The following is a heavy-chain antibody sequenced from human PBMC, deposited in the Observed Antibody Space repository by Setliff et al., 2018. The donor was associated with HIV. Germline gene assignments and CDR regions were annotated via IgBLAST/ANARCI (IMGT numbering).Heavy chain of an antibody. J-gene: IGHJ3*02. V-gene: IGHV1-46*01. CDR3: ARCYYDSSGPTDAFDI. CDR1: GYTFTNYY. CDR2: INPSGGKT. D-gene: IGHD3-22*01. Sequence: GASVKVSCKACGYTFTNYYIHWVRQAPGKGIEWMGLINPSGGKTSYAKKFQGRLTMTRDTSRSTVYMELSSLRSEDTAMYYCARCYYDSSGPTDAFDIWGQGTVVTVSS.